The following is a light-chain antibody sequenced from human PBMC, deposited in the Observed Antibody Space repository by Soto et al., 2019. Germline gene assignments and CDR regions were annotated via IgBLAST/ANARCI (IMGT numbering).Light chain of an antibody. J-gene: IGLJ2*01. V-gene: IGLV1-40*01. Sequence: QSVLTQPPSVSGAPGERVTISCTGSSSDIGADYRVRWYQQVPGTAPKLLIYDNTNRPSGVSVRFSGSKSGTSASLAISGLQAEDEADYYCQSFDKYLSAVVFGGGTQLTVL. CDR3: QSFDKYLSAVV. CDR2: DNT. CDR1: SSDIGADYR.